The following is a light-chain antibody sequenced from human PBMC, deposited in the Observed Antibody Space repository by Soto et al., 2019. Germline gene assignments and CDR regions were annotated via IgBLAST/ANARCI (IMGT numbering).Light chain of an antibody. Sequence: DIQLTQSPSFLSASVGDRVTITCRASQGIRTYLAWSQQKPGKAPNLLVYAASTLQSGVPSRFSGSGSWTELNITISSMQPDDLASYCCQPPNRYPLPCGGGTKAEI. V-gene: IGKV1-9*01. CDR3: QPPNRYPLP. CDR1: QGIRTY. CDR2: AAS. J-gene: IGKJ4*01.